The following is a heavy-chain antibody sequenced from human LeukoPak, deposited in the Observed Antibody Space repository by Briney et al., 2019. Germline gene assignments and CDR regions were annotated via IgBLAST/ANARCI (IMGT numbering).Heavy chain of an antibody. CDR2: IYTSGST. Sequence: SETLSLTCTVSGGSISSYYWSWIRQPAGKGLEWIGRIYTSGSTNYNPSLKSRVTMSVDTSKNQFSLKLSSVTAADTAVYYCARVLNYYDSSGYYYVFAFDIWGQGTMVTVSS. CDR3: ARVLNYYDSSGYYYVFAFDI. D-gene: IGHD3-22*01. V-gene: IGHV4-4*07. J-gene: IGHJ3*02. CDR1: GGSISSYY.